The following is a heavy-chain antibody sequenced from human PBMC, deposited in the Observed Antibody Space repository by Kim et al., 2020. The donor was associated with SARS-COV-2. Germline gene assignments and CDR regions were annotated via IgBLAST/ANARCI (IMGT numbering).Heavy chain of an antibody. CDR1: GGSISRDNW. CDR3: AGRSSTWANNWFGP. CDR2: IYHSGDS. Sequence: SETLSLTCAVSGGSISRDNWWSWVRQPPGKGLEWIGEIYHSGDSSYNPALKSRVTITVDKSRNQFSLNLSSVTAADTAVYFCAGRSSTWANNWFGPWGQGSMVTVSS. D-gene: IGHD2-2*01. J-gene: IGHJ5*01. V-gene: IGHV4-4*02.